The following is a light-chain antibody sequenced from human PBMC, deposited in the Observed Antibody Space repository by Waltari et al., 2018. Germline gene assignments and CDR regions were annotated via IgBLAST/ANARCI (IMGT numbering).Light chain of an antibody. V-gene: IGLV1-51*01. CDR1: RSNIANNS. Sequence: QSVLTQPPSVSAAPGQKVTISCSGSRSNIANNSVSWYQQPPGAAPKLLIFDSDKRSSGIPDRFSGSKSGTSATLVITGLQTGDEADYYCGAWDNSLSGGVFGGGTKLTVL. CDR2: DSD. J-gene: IGLJ2*01. CDR3: GAWDNSLSGGV.